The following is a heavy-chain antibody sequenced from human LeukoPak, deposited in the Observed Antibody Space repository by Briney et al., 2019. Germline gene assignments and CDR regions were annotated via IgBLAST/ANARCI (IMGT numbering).Heavy chain of an antibody. J-gene: IGHJ4*02. CDR1: GGSISSYY. V-gene: IGHV4-59*08. D-gene: IGHD1-14*01. CDR3: ARHPYGEDHTFDY. CDR2: IYYSGST. Sequence: SETLSLTCTVSGGSISSYYWSWIRQPPGKGLGWIGYIYYSGSTNYNPSLKSRVTISVDTSKNQFSLKLSSVTAADTAVYYCARHPYGEDHTFDYWGQGTLVTVSS.